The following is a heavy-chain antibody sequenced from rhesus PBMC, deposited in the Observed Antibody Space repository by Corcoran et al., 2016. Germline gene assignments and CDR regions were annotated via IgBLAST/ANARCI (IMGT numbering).Heavy chain of an antibody. V-gene: IGHV4-160*01. Sequence: QVQLQQWGEGLVKPSETLSLTCAVYGGSVSGYWWGWIRQPPGKGLEWIGRIRSGGSTNYNPSLKSRRTISIDTSKNHFSLKLSSVTAADTAVYYCARRDYFDSWGQGVLVTVSS. CDR2: IRSGGST. CDR1: GGSVSGYW. J-gene: IGHJ4*01. CDR3: ARRDYFDS.